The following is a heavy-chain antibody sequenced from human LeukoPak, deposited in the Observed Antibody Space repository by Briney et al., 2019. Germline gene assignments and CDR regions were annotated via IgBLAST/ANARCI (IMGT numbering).Heavy chain of an antibody. D-gene: IGHD3-10*01. CDR3: ARSFTDYGSGSLWRYTPNYSYYYYMDV. CDR1: GYTFTGYY. J-gene: IGHJ6*03. V-gene: IGHV1-2*02. CDR2: INLNSGGT. Sequence: ASVKVSCKASGYTFTGYYIHWVRQAPGQGLEWMGWINLNSGGTNYAQKFQDRVTMTRDTSISTAYMELSRLRSDDTAVYYCARSFTDYGSGSLWRYTPNYSYYYYMDVWGKGTTVTVSS.